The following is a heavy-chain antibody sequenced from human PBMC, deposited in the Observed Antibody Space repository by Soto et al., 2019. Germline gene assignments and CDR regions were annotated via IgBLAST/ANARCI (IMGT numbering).Heavy chain of an antibody. D-gene: IGHD5-12*01. Sequence: GASVKVSCKASGDTFTTYDINWVRQATGHGLEWMGWINPNSGNIGYAQRFQGRVTMTRDTAIRTAYMEVSSLRSDDTAVYYCARDPNRGYGMDVWGQGTTVTVSS. V-gene: IGHV1-8*01. CDR3: ARDPNRGYGMDV. CDR2: INPNSGNI. CDR1: GDTFTTYD. J-gene: IGHJ6*02.